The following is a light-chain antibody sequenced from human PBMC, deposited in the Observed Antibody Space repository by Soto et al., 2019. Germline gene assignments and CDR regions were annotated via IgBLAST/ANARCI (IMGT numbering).Light chain of an antibody. CDR1: QRVSNF. CDR2: DAS. V-gene: IGKV3-11*01. J-gene: IGKJ4*01. Sequence: EIVLTQSPASLSLSPGERGTLSWRASQRVSNFLAWYQQKRGQAPRLLIYDASNRATGIPARFSGSGSGTDFTLTISSLEPEDFAVYYCQQRSNWEGLTFGGGTKVELK. CDR3: QQRSNWEGLT.